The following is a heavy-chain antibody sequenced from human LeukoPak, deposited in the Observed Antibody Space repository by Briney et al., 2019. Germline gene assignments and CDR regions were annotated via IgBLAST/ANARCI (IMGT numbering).Heavy chain of an antibody. V-gene: IGHV3-11*04. CDR3: ARAYYDSSGYSAFDI. Sequence: GGSLRLSCAASGFTFSDYYMSWIRQAPGKGLEWVSYISSSGSTIYYADSVKGRFTISRDNAKNSLYLQMNSLRAEDTDVYYCARAYYDSSGYSAFDIWGQGTMVTVS. D-gene: IGHD3-22*01. CDR1: GFTFSDYY. CDR2: ISSSGSTI. J-gene: IGHJ3*02.